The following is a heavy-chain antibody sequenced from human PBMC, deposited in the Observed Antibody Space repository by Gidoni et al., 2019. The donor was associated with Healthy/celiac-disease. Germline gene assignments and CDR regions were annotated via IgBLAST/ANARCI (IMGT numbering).Heavy chain of an antibody. J-gene: IGHJ5*02. CDR3: AREKGGGFDP. D-gene: IGHD3-16*01. CDR2: FGTAGDT. CDR1: GFTFSSYD. V-gene: IGHV3-13*04. Sequence: EVQLVESGGGLVQPGGALRLSCAASGFTFSSYDMHWVRQATGKGLGWVSSFGTAGDTYYPGSVKGRFTISRENAKNSLYLQMNSLRAGDTAVYYCAREKGGGFDPWGQGTLVTVSS.